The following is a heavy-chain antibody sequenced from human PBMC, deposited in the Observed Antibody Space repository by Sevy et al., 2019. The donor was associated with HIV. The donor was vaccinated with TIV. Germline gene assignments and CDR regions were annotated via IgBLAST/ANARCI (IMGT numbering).Heavy chain of an antibody. CDR3: ARPYCAGDCYSGYYFDC. D-gene: IGHD2-21*02. Sequence: GESLKISCKGSGYSFTSYWIGWVRQMPGKGLEWMGIIYPGDSDTRYSPSFQGQVTISADKSISTAYLQWTSLKASDTAMYYCARPYCAGDCYSGYYFDCWGQGTLVTVSS. CDR2: IYPGDSDT. J-gene: IGHJ4*02. V-gene: IGHV5-51*01. CDR1: GYSFTSYW.